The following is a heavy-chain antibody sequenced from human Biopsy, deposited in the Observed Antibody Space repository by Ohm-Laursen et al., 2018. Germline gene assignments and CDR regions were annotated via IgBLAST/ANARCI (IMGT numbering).Heavy chain of an antibody. J-gene: IGHJ4*02. CDR2: LFTSGTT. Sequence: SQTLSLTCTVSGGSINSYYWSWMRQPAGKGLEWIGRLFTSGTTNYSPSLNNRVTMSVDTSKNQFSLRLTSVTAADTAVYYCVRDDAVTVVRGLYYWGQGALVTVSS. CDR3: VRDDAVTVVRGLYY. V-gene: IGHV4-4*07. CDR1: GGSINSYY. D-gene: IGHD2-21*02.